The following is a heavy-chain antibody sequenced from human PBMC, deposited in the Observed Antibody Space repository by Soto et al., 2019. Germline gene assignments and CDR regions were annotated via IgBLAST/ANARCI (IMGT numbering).Heavy chain of an antibody. CDR2: IYYSGST. CDR3: ARLVDTAMAAFDY. CDR1: GGSISSYY. V-gene: IGHV4-59*08. D-gene: IGHD5-18*01. J-gene: IGHJ4*02. Sequence: PSETLSLTCTVSGGSISSYYWSWIRQPPGKGLEWIGYIYYSGSTNYNPSLKSRVTISVDTSKNQFSLKLSSVTAADTAVYYCARLVDTAMAAFDYWGQGTLVTVSS.